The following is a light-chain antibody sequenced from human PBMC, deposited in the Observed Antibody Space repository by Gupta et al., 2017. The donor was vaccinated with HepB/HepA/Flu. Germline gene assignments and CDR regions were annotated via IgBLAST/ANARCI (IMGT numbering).Light chain of an antibody. J-gene: IGKJ4*01. V-gene: IGKV3-15*01. CDR1: QSVSGN. CDR3: QHYNNWPPTT. Sequence: EIQLLQSPATLSLSPGERATLSCRASQSVSGNLAWYQQKPGQAPRLLIYGASTRATGIPGRFSGSGSGTEFTLTISSLQSQDFAVYYCQHYNNWPPTTFGGGTKVEIK. CDR2: GAS.